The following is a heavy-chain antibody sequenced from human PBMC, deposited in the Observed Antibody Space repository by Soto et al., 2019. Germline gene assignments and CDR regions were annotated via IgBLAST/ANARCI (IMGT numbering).Heavy chain of an antibody. CDR1: GGSISSGGYS. CDR3: ARDMTAGLDY. J-gene: IGHJ4*02. V-gene: IGHV4-30-2*01. D-gene: IGHD2-21*02. CDR2: IYHSGST. Sequence: SETLSLTCAVSGGSISSGGYSWSWIRQPPGKGLEWIGYIYHSGSTYYNPSLKSRVTISVDRSKNQFSLKLSSVTAADTAVYYCARDMTAGLDYWGQGTLVTVSS.